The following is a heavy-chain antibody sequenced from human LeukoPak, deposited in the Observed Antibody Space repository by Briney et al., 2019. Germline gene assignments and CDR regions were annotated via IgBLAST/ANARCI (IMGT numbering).Heavy chain of an antibody. CDR3: ARAPYSNYDAFDI. J-gene: IGHJ3*02. CDR1: GGTFSSHA. Sequence: ASVKVSCKASGGTFSSHAISWVRQAPGQGPEWMGGIIPIFGTANYAQKFQGRVTITADKSTSTAYMELSSLRSEDTAVYYCARAPYSNYDAFDIWGQGTMVTVSS. V-gene: IGHV1-69*06. CDR2: IIPIFGTA. D-gene: IGHD4-11*01.